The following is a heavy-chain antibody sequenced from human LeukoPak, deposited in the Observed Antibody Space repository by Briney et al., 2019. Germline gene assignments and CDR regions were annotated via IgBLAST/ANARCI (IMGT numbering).Heavy chain of an antibody. CDR2: ITTSDGNT. CDR1: GFTFSSYT. Sequence: GGSLRLSCAASGFTFSSYTMSWVRQAPGKGLEWVSTITTSDGNTYYADSVKGRFTVSGDNSKNTLFLQTNSLRAEDTAVYYCAKDGGLWVSAHWGDSWGRGTLVTVSS. D-gene: IGHD7-27*01. CDR3: AKDGGLWVSAHWGDS. J-gene: IGHJ4*02. V-gene: IGHV3-23*01.